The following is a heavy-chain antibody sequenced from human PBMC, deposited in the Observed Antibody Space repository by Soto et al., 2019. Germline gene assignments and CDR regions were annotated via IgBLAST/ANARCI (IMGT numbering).Heavy chain of an antibody. J-gene: IGHJ6*03. CDR2: ISAYNGNT. CDR3: ARDTRLPTLYYYYMDV. V-gene: IGHV1-18*01. CDR1: GYTFTSYG. D-gene: IGHD6-25*01. Sequence: ASVKVSCKASGYTFTSYGISWVRQAPGQGLEWMGWISAYNGNTNYAQKLQGRVTMTTDTSTSTAYMELRSLRSDDTAVYYCARDTRLPTLYYYYMDVWGKGTTVTVSS.